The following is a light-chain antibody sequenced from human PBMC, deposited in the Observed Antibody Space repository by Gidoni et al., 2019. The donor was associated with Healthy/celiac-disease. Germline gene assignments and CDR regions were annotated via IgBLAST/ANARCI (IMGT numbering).Light chain of an antibody. CDR2: GKN. CDR1: SLRSYY. V-gene: IGLV3-19*01. CDR3: NSRDSSGNHVV. Sequence: LTQDPAVSVALGQTVRITCQGDSLRSYYASWYQQKPGQAPVLVIYGKNNRPSGIPDRFSGSSSGNTASLTITGAQAEDEADYYCNSRDSSGNHVVFGGGTKLTVL. J-gene: IGLJ2*01.